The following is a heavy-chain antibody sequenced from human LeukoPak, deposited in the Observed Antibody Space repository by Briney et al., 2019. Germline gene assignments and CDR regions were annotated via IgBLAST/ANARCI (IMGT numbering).Heavy chain of an antibody. CDR1: GYTFTSYD. CDR3: ATAYHAQNRGYSGYDFAFDI. D-gene: IGHD5-12*01. CDR2: MNPNSGNT. V-gene: IGHV1-8*03. Sequence: GASVKVSCKASGYTFTSYDINWVRQATGQGLEWMGWMNPNSGNTGYAQKFQGRVTITRNTSISTAYMELSSLRSEDTAVYYCATAYHAQNRGYSGYDFAFDIWGQGTMVTVSS. J-gene: IGHJ3*02.